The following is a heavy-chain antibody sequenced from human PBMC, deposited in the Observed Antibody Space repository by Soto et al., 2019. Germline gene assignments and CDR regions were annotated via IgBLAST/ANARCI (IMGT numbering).Heavy chain of an antibody. V-gene: IGHV3-21*01. D-gene: IGHD6-13*01. J-gene: IGHJ4*02. CDR3: ARERTAAGTAAGSTYFDY. Sequence: EVQLVESGGGLVKPGGSLRLSCAGSGFSFSSHSMDWVRQAPGKGLEWVSVIGVGSSYIYYADSVKGRSTISRDNTKNSLILQMDGLRAEDTAVYYCARERTAAGTAAGSTYFDYWGQGTLVTVSS. CDR2: IGVGSSYI. CDR1: GFSFSSHS.